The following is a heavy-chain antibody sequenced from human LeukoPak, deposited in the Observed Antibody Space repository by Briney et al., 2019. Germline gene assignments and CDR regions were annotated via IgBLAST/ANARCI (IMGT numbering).Heavy chain of an antibody. D-gene: IGHD4-23*01. CDR3: AGGKDFDY. V-gene: IGHV3-64*03. J-gene: IGHJ4*02. Sequence: GGSLRLSCAASGLTFSSYWMHWVRQAPGKGLEYVSVISSNGITTYYADSVKGRFTISRDNAKSTLYMQVSSLRAEDTAVYYCAGGKDFDYWGQGTLVTVSS. CDR2: ISSNGITT. CDR1: GLTFSSYW.